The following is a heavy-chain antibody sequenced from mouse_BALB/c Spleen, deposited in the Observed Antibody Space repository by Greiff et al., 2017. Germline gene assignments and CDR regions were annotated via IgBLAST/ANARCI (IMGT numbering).Heavy chain of an antibody. CDR2: ISSGGSYT. J-gene: IGHJ3*01. V-gene: IGHV5-9-4*01. Sequence: EVKVEESGGGLVKPGGSLKLSCAASGFTFSSYAMSWVRQSPEKRLEWVAEISSGGSYTYYPDTVTGRFTISRDNAKNTLYLEMSSLRSEDTAMYYCARDYYGSSYRFAYWGQGTLVTVSA. CDR3: ARDYYGSSYRFAY. CDR1: GFTFSSYA. D-gene: IGHD1-1*01.